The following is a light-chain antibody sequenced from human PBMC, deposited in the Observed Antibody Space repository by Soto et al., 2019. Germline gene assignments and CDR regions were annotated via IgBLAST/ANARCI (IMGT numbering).Light chain of an antibody. CDR1: QSVSRY. CDR3: LQRSNWPPLT. V-gene: IGKV3-11*01. J-gene: IGKJ4*01. Sequence: VVLTQSQATLSLSNGERTTLSCRASQSVSRYLAWYQQKPGQAPRLLIYDASSRAAGIPARFSGSGSGTDFTLSISSLEPEDFAVYYCLQRSNWPPLTFGGGTKVDVK. CDR2: DAS.